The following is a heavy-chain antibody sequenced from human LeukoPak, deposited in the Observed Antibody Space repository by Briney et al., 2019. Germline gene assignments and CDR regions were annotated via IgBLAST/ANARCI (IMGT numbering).Heavy chain of an antibody. Sequence: GGSLRLSCAASGFTFSSYSMNWVRQAPGKGLEWVSYISSSSSTIYYADSVKGRFTISRGNAKNSLYLQMNSLRAEDTALYYCGKDVLAGGLDVWGQGTTVTVSS. CDR1: GFTFSSYS. V-gene: IGHV3-48*01. CDR3: GKDVLAGGLDV. J-gene: IGHJ6*02. CDR2: ISSSSSTI.